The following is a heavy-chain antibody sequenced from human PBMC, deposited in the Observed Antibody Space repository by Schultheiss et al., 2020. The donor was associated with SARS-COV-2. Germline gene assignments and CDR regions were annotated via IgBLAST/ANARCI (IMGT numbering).Heavy chain of an antibody. Sequence: SETLSLTCAVSGYSISSGYYWGWIRQPPGKGLEWIGSIYHSGSTNYNPSLKSRVTMSVDTSKNQFSLKLSSVTAADTAVYYCARAYSSGSLFDYWGQGTLVTVAS. V-gene: IGHV4-38-2*01. CDR3: ARAYSSGSLFDY. CDR2: IYHSGST. D-gene: IGHD3-22*01. CDR1: GYSISSGYY. J-gene: IGHJ4*02.